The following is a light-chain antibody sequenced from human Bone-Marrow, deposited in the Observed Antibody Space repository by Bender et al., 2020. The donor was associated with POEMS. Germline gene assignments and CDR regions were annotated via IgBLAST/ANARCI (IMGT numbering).Light chain of an antibody. J-gene: IGLJ3*02. Sequence: QSVLTQPPSASGTPGQRVTISCSGSSSNIGSNSVYWYQQLPGTAPKLLIYRNNQRPSGVPDRFFGSKSGTSASLAISGLRSEDAADYSCAAWDDSLSAWLFGGGTKVTVL. CDR1: SSNIGSNS. V-gene: IGLV1-47*01. CDR3: AAWDDSLSAWL. CDR2: RNN.